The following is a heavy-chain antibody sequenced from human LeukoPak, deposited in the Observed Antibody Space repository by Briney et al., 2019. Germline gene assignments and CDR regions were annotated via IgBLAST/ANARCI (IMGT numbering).Heavy chain of an antibody. CDR2: ISGSGDTT. Sequence: GGSLRLSCAASGFTFSSYAMSWVRQAPGKGLERVSHISGSGDTTYYADSVKGRFTISRDNSKNTLYLQMNSLRAEDTAVYYCAKDGPGYCSGGSCYYFDYWGQGTLVTVSS. D-gene: IGHD2-15*01. CDR3: AKDGPGYCSGGSCYYFDY. J-gene: IGHJ4*02. CDR1: GFTFSSYA. V-gene: IGHV3-23*01.